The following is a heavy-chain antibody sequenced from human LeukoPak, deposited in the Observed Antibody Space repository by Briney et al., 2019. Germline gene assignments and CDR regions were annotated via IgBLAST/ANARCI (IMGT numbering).Heavy chain of an antibody. Sequence: SVKVSCKASGGTFSSYAISWVRQAPGQGLEWMGGIIPIFGTANYAQKFQGRVTITADKSTSTAYMELSSLRSEDTAVYYCARDRGGDSRLGLDYWGQGTLVTVSS. CDR3: ARDRGGDSRLGLDY. CDR1: GGTFSSYA. D-gene: IGHD7-27*01. CDR2: IIPIFGTA. V-gene: IGHV1-69*06. J-gene: IGHJ4*02.